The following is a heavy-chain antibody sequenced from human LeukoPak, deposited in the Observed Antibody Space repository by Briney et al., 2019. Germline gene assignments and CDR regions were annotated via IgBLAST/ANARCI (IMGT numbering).Heavy chain of an antibody. CDR1: GGTFSSYA. CDR2: IIPIFGTP. D-gene: IGHD3-22*01. CDR3: ARDRRYDSSGYFYA. J-gene: IGHJ4*02. Sequence: SVTVPCKASGGTFSSYAISWVRQAPGQGLEWMGGIIPIFGTPNYAQKFQGRVTITADESTSTAYMELSSLRSEDTAVYYCARDRRYDSSGYFYAWGQGTLVTVSS. V-gene: IGHV1-69*13.